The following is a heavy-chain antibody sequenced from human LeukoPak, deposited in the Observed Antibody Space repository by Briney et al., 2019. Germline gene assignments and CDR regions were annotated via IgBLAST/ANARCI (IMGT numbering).Heavy chain of an antibody. D-gene: IGHD1-7*01. CDR2: VSADNGNT. CDR3: AKNRGTTWWDLVDY. J-gene: IGHJ4*02. V-gene: IGHV1-18*01. CDR1: GHTFTNYG. Sequence: ASAKVSCKASGHTFTNYGVTWVRQAPGQGLEWMGWVSADNGNTNYAQKFQDRVTISIDTSTNTAFMELRSLRSDDTAVYYCAKNRGTTWWDLVDYWGQGTLVTVSS.